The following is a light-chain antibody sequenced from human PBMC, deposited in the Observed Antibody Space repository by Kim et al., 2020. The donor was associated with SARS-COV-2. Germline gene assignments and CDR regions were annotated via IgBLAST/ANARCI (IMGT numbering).Light chain of an antibody. CDR1: NIGSKS. CDR3: QVWDSSSDHYV. V-gene: IGLV3-21*04. CDR2: YDS. Sequence: SYELTQPPSVSVAPGKTARITCGENNIGSKSVHWYQQKPGQAPVLVIYYDSDRPSGIPERFSGSNSGNTATLTIIRVEAGDEADYYCQVWDSSSDHYVFG. J-gene: IGLJ1*01.